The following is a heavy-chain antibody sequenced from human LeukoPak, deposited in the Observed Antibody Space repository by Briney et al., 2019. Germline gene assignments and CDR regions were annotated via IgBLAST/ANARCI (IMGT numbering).Heavy chain of an antibody. Sequence: ASVKVSCKAPGYTFTSYGISWVRQAPGQGLEWMGWISAYNGNTNYAQKLQGRVTMTTDTSTSTAYMELRSLRSDDTAVYYCASSSYYYDSSGYVYWGQGTLVTVSS. J-gene: IGHJ4*02. V-gene: IGHV1-18*01. D-gene: IGHD3-22*01. CDR2: ISAYNGNT. CDR1: GYTFTSYG. CDR3: ASSSYYYDSSGYVY.